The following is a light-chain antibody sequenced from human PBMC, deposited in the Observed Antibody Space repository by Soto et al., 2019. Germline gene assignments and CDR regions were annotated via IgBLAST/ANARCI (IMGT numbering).Light chain of an antibody. Sequence: QPVLTQSPSASASLGASVKLTCTLSSGHSSYAIAWHQQQPEKGPRYLMKLNSDGSHSKGDGTPDRFAGSSSGAERYLTISSLPSEDEADYYCQTWGTGIQVFGGGTKLTVL. CDR2: LNSDGSH. CDR1: SGHSSYA. J-gene: IGLJ2*01. CDR3: QTWGTGIQV. V-gene: IGLV4-69*01.